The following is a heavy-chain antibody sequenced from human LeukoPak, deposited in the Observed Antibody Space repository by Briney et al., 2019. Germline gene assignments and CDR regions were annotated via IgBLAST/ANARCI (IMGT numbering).Heavy chain of an antibody. J-gene: IGHJ1*01. Sequence: ASVKVSYKASGYTFTSYGISWVRQAPGQGLEWMGWISAYNGNTNYAQKLQGRVTMTTDTSTSTAYMELRSLRSDDTAVYYCARGSVNGDYGCCFQHWGQGTLVTVSS. CDR2: ISAYNGNT. D-gene: IGHD4-17*01. CDR3: ARGSVNGDYGCCFQH. CDR1: GYTFTSYG. V-gene: IGHV1-18*01.